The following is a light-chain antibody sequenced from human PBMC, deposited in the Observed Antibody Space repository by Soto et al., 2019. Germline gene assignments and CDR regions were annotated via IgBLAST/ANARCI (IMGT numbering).Light chain of an antibody. CDR3: QSYDSTLSARYV. CDR2: GNT. CDR1: SSNIGAGYD. V-gene: IGLV1-40*01. Sequence: SVLTQPPSVSGAPGQRVTISCTGSSSNIGAGYDVHWYQQRPGTAPKLLIFGNTNRPSGVPVRFSGSKSGTSASLAITGLQAEDEGDYYCQSYDSTLSARYVFGTGTKLAVL. J-gene: IGLJ1*01.